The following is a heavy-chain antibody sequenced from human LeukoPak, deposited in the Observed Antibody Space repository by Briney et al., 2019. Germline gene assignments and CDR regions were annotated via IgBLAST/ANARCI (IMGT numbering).Heavy chain of an antibody. D-gene: IGHD6-25*01. Sequence: PGGSLRLSCAASGFTFSSYSMNWVRQAPGKGLEWVSYISSSSTIYYADSVKGRFTISRDNAKNSLYLQMNSLRAEDTAVYYCASDSDDYGDYWGQGTLVTVSS. J-gene: IGHJ4*02. CDR2: ISSSSTI. CDR1: GFTFSSYS. V-gene: IGHV3-48*01. CDR3: ASDSDDYGDY.